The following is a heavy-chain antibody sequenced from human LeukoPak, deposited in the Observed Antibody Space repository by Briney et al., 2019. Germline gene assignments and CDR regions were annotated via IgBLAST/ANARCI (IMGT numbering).Heavy chain of an antibody. CDR2: IYHSGST. Sequence: SETLSLTCTVSGGSISSSGYYWGWIRQPPGKGLEWIGSIYHSGSTYYNPSLKSRVTISVDTSKNQFSLKLSSVTAADTAVYYCARLDTAMVSFDYWGQGTLVTVSS. V-gene: IGHV4-39*07. CDR1: GGSISSSGYY. J-gene: IGHJ4*02. D-gene: IGHD5-18*01. CDR3: ARLDTAMVSFDY.